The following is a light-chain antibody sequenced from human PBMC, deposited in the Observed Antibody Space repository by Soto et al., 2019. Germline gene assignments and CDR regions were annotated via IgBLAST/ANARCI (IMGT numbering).Light chain of an antibody. CDR3: SSYTSITTLYV. V-gene: IGLV2-14*01. J-gene: IGLJ1*01. Sequence: QSALTQPASVSGSPGQSITISCTGTSSDFGGYNYVSWYQQHPGKAPKLMIYDVTNRPSGVSNRFSGSKSGNTASLTISGLQAEDEADYYCSSYTSITTLYVFGTGTSSPS. CDR1: SSDFGGYNY. CDR2: DVT.